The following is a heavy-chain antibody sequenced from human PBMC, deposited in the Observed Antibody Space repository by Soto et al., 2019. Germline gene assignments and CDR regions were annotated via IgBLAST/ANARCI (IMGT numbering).Heavy chain of an antibody. CDR3: ARLPQTAIVGAAYFDY. D-gene: IGHD1-26*01. V-gene: IGHV1-69*02. CDR1: GGTFSSYI. Sequence: QVQLVQSGAEVKKPGSSVKVSCKASGGTFSSYIISWVRQAPGQGLEWMGRINPILGIANYAQKFQGRVTITADKSTSTAYMELSSLRSEDTAVYYCARLPQTAIVGAAYFDYWGQGTLVTVSS. J-gene: IGHJ4*02. CDR2: INPILGIA.